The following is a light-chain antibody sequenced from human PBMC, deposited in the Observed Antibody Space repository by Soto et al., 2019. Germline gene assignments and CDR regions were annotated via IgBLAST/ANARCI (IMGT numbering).Light chain of an antibody. CDR3: CSYAGSDTWV. CDR1: SSGVGSYDL. J-gene: IGLJ2*01. CDR2: DVS. V-gene: IGLV2-23*02. Sequence: QSVLTQPASVSGSPGQSITISCTGTSSGVGSYDLVSWYQQLPGKAPKLMIYDVSKRPSGVSNRFSGSKSGNTASLTISGLQAEDEADYYCCSYAGSDTWVFGGATKVTVL.